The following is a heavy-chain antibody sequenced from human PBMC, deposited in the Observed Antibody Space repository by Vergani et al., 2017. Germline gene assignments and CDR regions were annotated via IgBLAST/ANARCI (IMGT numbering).Heavy chain of an antibody. CDR1: GGSISSGSYY. CDR3: ARERIVRATMGY. J-gene: IGHJ4*02. V-gene: IGHV4-61*02. D-gene: IGHD1-26*01. CDR2: IYTSGST. Sequence: QVQLQESGPGLVKPSQTLSLTCTVSGGSISSGSYYWSWIRQPAGKGLEWIGRIYTSGSTNYNPSLKSRVTISVDTSKNQFSLKLSSVTAADTAVYYCARERIVRATMGYWGQGTLVTVSS.